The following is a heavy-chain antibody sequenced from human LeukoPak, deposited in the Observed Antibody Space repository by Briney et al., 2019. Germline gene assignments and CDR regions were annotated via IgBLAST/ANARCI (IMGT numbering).Heavy chain of an antibody. CDR1: GGSISSYY. CDR2: IYYSGST. Sequence: KPSETLSLTCTVSGGSISSYYWSWIRQPPGKGPEWIGYIYYSGSTNYNPSLKSRVTISVDTSKNQFSLKLSSVTAADTAVYYCAREGSLTTNYGMDVWGQGTTVTVSS. J-gene: IGHJ6*02. D-gene: IGHD4-11*01. V-gene: IGHV4-59*01. CDR3: AREGSLTTNYGMDV.